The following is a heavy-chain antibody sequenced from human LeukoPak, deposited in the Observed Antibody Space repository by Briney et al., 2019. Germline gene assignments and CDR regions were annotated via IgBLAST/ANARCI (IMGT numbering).Heavy chain of an antibody. J-gene: IGHJ4*02. CDR1: GGSISSYY. D-gene: IGHD3-9*01. V-gene: IGHV4-59*08. Sequence: SETLSLTCTVSGGSISSYYWSWIRQPPGKGLEWIGYIYYSGSTNYNPSLKSRVTISVDTSKNQFSLKLSSVTAADTAVYYCARLPNTIFPDYWGQRTLVTVSS. CDR2: IYYSGST. CDR3: ARLPNTIFPDY.